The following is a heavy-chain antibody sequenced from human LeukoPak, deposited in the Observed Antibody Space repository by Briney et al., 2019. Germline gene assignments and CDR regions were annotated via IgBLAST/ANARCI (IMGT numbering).Heavy chain of an antibody. J-gene: IGHJ3*02. CDR1: GVTISSYY. D-gene: IGHD2-21*02. CDR2: IFYSGST. CDR3: ARTDDAFHI. Sequence: SETLCLTCTVSGVTISSYYWSWIRQPPGKGLEWIGHIFYSGSTNYSPSLKSRVTISLVMSKNQISLKLSSVTTADTAMYYCARTDDAFHIWGHGTTVTVSS. V-gene: IGHV4-59*01.